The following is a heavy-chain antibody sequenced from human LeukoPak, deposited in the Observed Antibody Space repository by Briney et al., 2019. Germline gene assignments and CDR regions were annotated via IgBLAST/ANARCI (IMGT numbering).Heavy chain of an antibody. CDR3: ARAWSGGRVDY. V-gene: IGHV3-20*04. J-gene: IGHJ4*02. Sequence: GGSLRLSCAASGFTFDDYGMNWVRQAPGKGLEWVSGINWNGGSTGYVDSVKGRFTISRDNAKNSLYLQMNSLRAEDTAVYYCARAWSGGRVDYWGQGTLVTVSS. CDR1: GFTFDDYG. D-gene: IGHD1-26*01. CDR2: INWNGGST.